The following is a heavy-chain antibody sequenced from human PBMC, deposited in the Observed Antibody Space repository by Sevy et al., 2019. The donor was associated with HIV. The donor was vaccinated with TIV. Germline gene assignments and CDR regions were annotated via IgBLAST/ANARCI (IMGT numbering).Heavy chain of an antibody. V-gene: IGHV3-23*01. D-gene: IGHD6-25*01. J-gene: IGHJ3*01. Sequence: GGSLRLSCAASGFTFSSYAMSWVRQAPGKGLEWVSAISSSGGSTYYEDSVKGRFTISRDNSKNTLYLQMNSLRAEDTAVYYCAKVVAADDAFDVWGQGTMVTVSS. CDR2: ISSSGGST. CDR3: AKVVAADDAFDV. CDR1: GFTFSSYA.